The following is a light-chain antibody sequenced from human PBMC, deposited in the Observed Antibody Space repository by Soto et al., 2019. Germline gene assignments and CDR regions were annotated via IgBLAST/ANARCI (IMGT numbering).Light chain of an antibody. Sequence: QSALTQPASVSGSPGQSITISCTGTSSDVVGYNSVSWFQQHPSKAPKLIIYEVSHRPSGVSIRFSGSKSGNTASLTISGLQAEDEADYYCNSYRHSTTLVFGTGTKLTVL. CDR3: NSYRHSTTLV. J-gene: IGLJ1*01. CDR1: SSDVVGYNS. CDR2: EVS. V-gene: IGLV2-14*01.